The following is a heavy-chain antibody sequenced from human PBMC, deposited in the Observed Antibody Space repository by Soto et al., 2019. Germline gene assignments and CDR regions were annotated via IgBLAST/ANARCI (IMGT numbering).Heavy chain of an antibody. Sequence: QVQLQQWGAGLLKPSETLSLTCAVYGGSFSGYYWSWIRQPPGKGLEWIGEINHSGSTNYNPSLKSRVTIAVDTSKNQLSRKLSSVTAADTAVYYCARGRVPLRWRKFDYWGQGTLVTVSS. J-gene: IGHJ4*02. CDR3: ARGRVPLRWRKFDY. D-gene: IGHD3-10*02. CDR2: INHSGST. CDR1: GGSFSGYY. V-gene: IGHV4-34*01.